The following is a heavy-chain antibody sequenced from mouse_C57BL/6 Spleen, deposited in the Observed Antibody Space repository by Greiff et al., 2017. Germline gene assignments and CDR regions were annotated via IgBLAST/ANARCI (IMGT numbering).Heavy chain of an antibody. CDR3: ARSLFDTTVVATDAMDY. V-gene: IGHV1-52*01. J-gene: IGHJ4*01. CDR2: IDPSDSET. D-gene: IGHD1-1*01. Sequence: QVQLKQPGAELVRPGSSVKLSCKASGYTFTSYWMHWVKQRPIQGLEWIGNIDPSDSETPYNQQFKDKATLTVDKSSSTAYMQISSLTSEDSAVYYCARSLFDTTVVATDAMDYWGQGTSVTVSS. CDR1: GYTFTSYW.